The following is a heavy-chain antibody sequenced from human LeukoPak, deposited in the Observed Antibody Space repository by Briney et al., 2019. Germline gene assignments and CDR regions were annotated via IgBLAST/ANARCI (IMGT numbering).Heavy chain of an antibody. D-gene: IGHD5-24*01. J-gene: IGHJ4*02. CDR3: ARVFSRDGYNNFDY. CDR2: ISAYNGNT. V-gene: IGHV1-18*01. Sequence: GASVKVSCKASGYTFTSYGISWVRQAPGQGLEWMGWISAYNGNTNYAQKLQGRVTMTTATSTSTAYMELRSLRSDDTAVYYCARVFSRDGYNNFDYWGQGTLVTVSS. CDR1: GYTFTSYG.